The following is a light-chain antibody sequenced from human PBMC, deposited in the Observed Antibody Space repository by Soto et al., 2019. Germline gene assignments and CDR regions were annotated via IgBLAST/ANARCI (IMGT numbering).Light chain of an antibody. CDR3: MQTLRTPAT. CDR2: LGS. V-gene: IGKV2-28*01. J-gene: IGKJ2*01. CDR1: QSLLHSNGYKY. Sequence: DIVMTQSPLSLPITPGEPASISCRSSQSLLHSNGYKYVDWYLQKPGQSPQLLIYLGSNRASGVPDRFSGSGSGTDFTLKISRVEAEDVGVYYCMQTLRTPATFGQGTKLEIK.